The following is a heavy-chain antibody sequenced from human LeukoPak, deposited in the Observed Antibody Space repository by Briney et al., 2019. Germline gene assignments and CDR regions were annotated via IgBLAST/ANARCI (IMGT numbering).Heavy chain of an antibody. D-gene: IGHD2-2*01. J-gene: IGHJ6*02. V-gene: IGHV1-2*02. CDR3: ARDHCVSSGCYEDYYYGMDV. CDR1: GYTFTGYY. CDR2: INPNSGGT. Sequence: ASVKVSCKASGYTFTGYYMQWVRQAPGQGLEWMGWINPNSGGTNYAQKFQGRVTMTRDTSISTAYMELSRLRSDDTAVYFCARDHCVSSGCYEDYYYGMDVLGRGTTVTVSS.